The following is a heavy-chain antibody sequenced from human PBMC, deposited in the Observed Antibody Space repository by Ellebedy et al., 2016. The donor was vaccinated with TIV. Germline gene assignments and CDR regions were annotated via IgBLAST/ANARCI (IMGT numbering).Heavy chain of an antibody. CDR3: AKGTTSYDTAGTADY. Sequence: GGSLRLSCAASGFTFSSYNMNWVRQAPGKGLEWVSSISRSSNYIYYTDSVKGRFTISRDNAKNSLYLQMESLRAEDTAVYYCAKGTTSYDTAGTADYWGQGTLVTVSS. V-gene: IGHV3-21*01. D-gene: IGHD3-22*01. CDR2: ISRSSNYI. J-gene: IGHJ4*02. CDR1: GFTFSSYN.